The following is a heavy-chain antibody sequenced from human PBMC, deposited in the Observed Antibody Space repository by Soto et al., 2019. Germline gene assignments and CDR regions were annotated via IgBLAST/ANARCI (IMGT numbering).Heavy chain of an antibody. Sequence: SETLSLTCTVSCGSISSYYWSWIRQPPGKGLEWIGYIYYSGSTNYNPSLKSRVTISVDTSKNQFSLKLSSVTAADTAVYYCATPGGSSGWNVFDYWGQGTLVTVSS. J-gene: IGHJ4*02. CDR1: CGSISSYY. CDR2: IYYSGST. D-gene: IGHD6-19*01. V-gene: IGHV4-59*01. CDR3: ATPGGSSGWNVFDY.